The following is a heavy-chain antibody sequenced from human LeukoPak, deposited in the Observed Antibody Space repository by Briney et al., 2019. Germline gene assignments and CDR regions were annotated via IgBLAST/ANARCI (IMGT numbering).Heavy chain of an antibody. CDR1: GGSFSGYY. J-gene: IGHJ4*02. CDR2: INHSGST. V-gene: IGHV4-34*01. D-gene: IGHD3-10*01. CDR3: ARGKEGTVDY. Sequence: SETLSLTCAVYGGSFSGYYWSWTRQPPGKGLEWIGEINHSGSTNYNPSLKSRVNISVDTSKSQFSLKLSSVTAADTAVYYCARGKEGTVDYWGQGTLVTVSS.